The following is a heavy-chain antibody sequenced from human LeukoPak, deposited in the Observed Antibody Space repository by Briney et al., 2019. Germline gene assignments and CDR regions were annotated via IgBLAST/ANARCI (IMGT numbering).Heavy chain of an antibody. V-gene: IGHV1-69*13. J-gene: IGHJ3*02. CDR3: ARGLWLGALDAFDI. CDR2: IIAIFGTA. D-gene: IGHD3-10*01. CDR1: GGTLSRFA. Sequence: ASVKVSCKASGGTLSRFAISRVRQAPGQGLEWMGGIIAIFGTANYAQKFQGRVTITADESTGTAYMELNSLRSEDTAVYYCARGLWLGALDAFDIWGQGTMVTVSS.